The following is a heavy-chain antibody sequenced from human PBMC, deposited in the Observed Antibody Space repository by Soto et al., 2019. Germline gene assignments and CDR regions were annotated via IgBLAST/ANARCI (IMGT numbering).Heavy chain of an antibody. CDR3: ASGLVTTLHY. Sequence: SETLSLTCAVSGGSISRGGYSWSWIRQPPGKGLEWIGYIYHSGSTYYNPSLKSRVTISVDRSKNQFSLKLSSVTAADTAVYYCASGLVTTLHYWGQGTLVTVST. CDR2: IYHSGST. J-gene: IGHJ4*02. D-gene: IGHD4-17*01. V-gene: IGHV4-30-2*01. CDR1: GGSISRGGYS.